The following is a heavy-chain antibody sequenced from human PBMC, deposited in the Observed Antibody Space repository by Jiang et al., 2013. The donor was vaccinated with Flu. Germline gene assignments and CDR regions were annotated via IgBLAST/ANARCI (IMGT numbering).Heavy chain of an antibody. CDR1: GYTFTNYY. CDR3: ARDGNHDSSGWRYFDY. CDR2: IDLIGGST. J-gene: IGHJ4*02. D-gene: IGHD3-22*01. V-gene: IGHV1-46*01. Sequence: GAEVKKPGASVKVSCKASGYTFTNYYVHWVRQAPGQGLEWMGIIDLIGGSTTYAQKFQGRVTMTRDTSTSTVYMELSSLRSEDTAVYYCARDGNHDSSGWRYFDYWGQGTLVTVSS.